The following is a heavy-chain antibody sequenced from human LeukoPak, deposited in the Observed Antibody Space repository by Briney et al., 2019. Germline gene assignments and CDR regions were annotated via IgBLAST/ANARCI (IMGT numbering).Heavy chain of an antibody. CDR2: FDPEDGET. D-gene: IGHD1-26*01. Sequence: ASVKVSCKVSGYTLTELSMHWVRQAPGKGLEWMGGFDPEDGETIYAQKFLGRVTMTEDTSTDTAYMELSSLRSEDTAVYYCATVSGSYYHNWFDPWGQGTLVTVSS. CDR3: ATVSGSYYHNWFDP. J-gene: IGHJ5*02. V-gene: IGHV1-24*01. CDR1: GYTLTELS.